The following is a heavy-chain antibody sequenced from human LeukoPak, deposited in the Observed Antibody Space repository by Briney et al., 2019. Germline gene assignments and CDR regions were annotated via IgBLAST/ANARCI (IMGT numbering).Heavy chain of an antibody. D-gene: IGHD5-18*01. CDR2: INHSGST. Sequence: PSETLSLTCAVYGGSFSGYYWSWIRQPPRKGLEWIGEINHSGSTNYNPSLKSRVTISVDTSKNQFSLRLSSVTAADTAVYYCARRGYSYGPRGYFDYWGQGTLVTVSS. V-gene: IGHV4-34*01. CDR3: ARRGYSYGPRGYFDY. CDR1: GGSFSGYY. J-gene: IGHJ4*02.